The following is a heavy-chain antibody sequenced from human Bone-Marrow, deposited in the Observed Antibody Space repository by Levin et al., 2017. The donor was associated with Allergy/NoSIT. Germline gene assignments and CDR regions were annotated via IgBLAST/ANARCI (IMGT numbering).Heavy chain of an antibody. D-gene: IGHD5-18*01. Sequence: SGPTLVKPTQTLTLTCTFSGFSLTTSAMCVSWIRQPPGNALEWLARIDWDDDKYYSTSLKTRLSISKDTSKNQVVLTMTNMDPVDTATYYCARSSPGGFSYGHHFAYWGQGTLVAVSS. J-gene: IGHJ4*02. CDR1: GFSLTTSAMC. CDR3: ARSSPGGFSYGHHFAY. V-gene: IGHV2-70*11. CDR2: IDWDDDK.